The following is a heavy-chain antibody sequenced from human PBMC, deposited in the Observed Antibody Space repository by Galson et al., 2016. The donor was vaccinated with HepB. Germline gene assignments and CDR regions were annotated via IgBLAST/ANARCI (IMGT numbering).Heavy chain of an antibody. CDR1: GFSLTSSGVG. CDR2: IYWDDDE. CDR3: AHVTTSYYDILTGYYGVFDY. J-gene: IGHJ4*02. D-gene: IGHD3-9*01. V-gene: IGHV2-5*02. Sequence: PALVKPTQTLTLTCTFSGFSLTSSGVGVAWIRQPPGKALEWLALIYWDDDERHSPSLKSRITITQDTSKNQVVFTMTNMDPVDTGTYYCAHVTTSYYDILTGYYGVFDYWGQGTLVTVSS.